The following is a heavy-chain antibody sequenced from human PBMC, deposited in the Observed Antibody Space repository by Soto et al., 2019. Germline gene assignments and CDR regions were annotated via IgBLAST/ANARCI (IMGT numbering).Heavy chain of an antibody. CDR1: GFTFSSYA. CDR2: ISYDGSNK. V-gene: IGHV3-30-3*01. Sequence: QVQLVESGGGVVQPGRSLRLSCAASGFTFSSYAMHWVHQAPGKGLEWVAVISYDGSNKYYADSVKGRFTISRDNSKNTLYLQMNSLRAEDTAVYYCARDLEGSGSYVYYYYYGMDVWGQGTTVTVSS. J-gene: IGHJ6*02. D-gene: IGHD3-10*01. CDR3: ARDLEGSGSYVYYYYYGMDV.